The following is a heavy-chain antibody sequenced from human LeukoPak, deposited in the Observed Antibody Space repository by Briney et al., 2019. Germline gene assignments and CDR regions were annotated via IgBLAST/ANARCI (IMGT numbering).Heavy chain of an antibody. Sequence: SETLSLTCSVSGDSISFYYWSWIRQPPGKGLEWIGYIYYSGSTNYNPSLKSRVTISVDTSKNQFSLKLSSVTAADTAVYYCARWSEWERQIDYWGQGTLVTVSS. CDR2: IYYSGST. D-gene: IGHD1-26*01. V-gene: IGHV4-59*01. J-gene: IGHJ4*02. CDR3: ARWSEWERQIDY. CDR1: GDSISFYY.